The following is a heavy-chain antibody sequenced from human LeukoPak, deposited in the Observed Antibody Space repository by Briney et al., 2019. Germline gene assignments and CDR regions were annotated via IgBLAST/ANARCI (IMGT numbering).Heavy chain of an antibody. CDR1: GGSISSNY. J-gene: IGHJ2*01. D-gene: IGHD3-22*01. CDR2: IYSSGNT. CDR3: ARVWLSSGSYWYFDF. V-gene: IGHV4-4*07. Sequence: PSETLSLTCTVSGGSISSNYWSWIRQPAGKGLEYIGRIYSSGNTNYNPSLKSRVTMSVDTSKNQFSLLLHSVTAADTAVYYCARVWLSSGSYWYFDFWGRGTLVMVSS.